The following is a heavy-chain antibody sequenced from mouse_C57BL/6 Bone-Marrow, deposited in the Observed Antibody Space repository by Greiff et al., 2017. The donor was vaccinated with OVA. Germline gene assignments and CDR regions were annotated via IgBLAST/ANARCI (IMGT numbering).Heavy chain of an antibody. D-gene: IGHD2-2*01. Sequence: LVKPGASVKISCKASGYTFTDYYMNWVKQSHGKSLEWIGDINPNNGGTSYNQKFKGKATLTVDKSSSTAYMELRSLTSEDSAVYYCARKGDGYDESYAMDYWGQGTSVTVSS. V-gene: IGHV1-26*01. CDR1: GYTFTDYY. CDR3: ARKGDGYDESYAMDY. CDR2: INPNNGGT. J-gene: IGHJ4*01.